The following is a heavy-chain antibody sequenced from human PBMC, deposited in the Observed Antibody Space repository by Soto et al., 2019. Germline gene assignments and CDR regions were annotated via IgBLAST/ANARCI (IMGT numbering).Heavy chain of an antibody. J-gene: IGHJ6*03. Sequence: QVQLQESGPGLVRPSATLSLTCSVSDGSISGLYWTWVRQSPGKGLEWIGWTYSSGTTNYNPSLTSRVALSVDTSKNQFSLTLTSATAADTAIFYCARLRNHYFLDAWGKGTTVAVSS. CDR1: DGSISGLY. V-gene: IGHV4-59*08. CDR2: TYSSGTT. CDR3: ARLRNHYFLDA. D-gene: IGHD1-1*01.